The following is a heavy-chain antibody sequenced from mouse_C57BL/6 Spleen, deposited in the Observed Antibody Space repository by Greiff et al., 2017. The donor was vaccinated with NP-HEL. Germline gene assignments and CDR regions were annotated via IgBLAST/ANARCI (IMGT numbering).Heavy chain of an antibody. CDR2: IYPGVGDT. V-gene: IGHV1-80*01. CDR1: GYAFSSYW. CDR3: ARGGGNHYYAMDY. Sequence: QVQLQQSGAELVKPGASVKISCKASGYAFSSYWMNWVKQRPGKGLEWIGQIYPGVGDTNYNGKFKGKATLTADKSSSTAYMQLSSLTSEDSAVYFCARGGGNHYYAMDYWGQGTSVTVSS. D-gene: IGHD2-1*01. J-gene: IGHJ4*01.